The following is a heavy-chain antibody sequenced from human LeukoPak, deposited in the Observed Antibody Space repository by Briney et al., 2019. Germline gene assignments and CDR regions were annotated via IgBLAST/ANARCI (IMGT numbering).Heavy chain of an antibody. CDR3: ARNSLVRGVPPDY. D-gene: IGHD3-10*01. J-gene: IGHJ4*02. Sequence: AVKVSCKASGGTFSSYASSWVRQAPGQGLEWMGGIIPICGTANYAQKFQGRVTITADKYTSTAYMELSSLRSEDTDVYYCARNSLVRGVPPDYWGQGTLVTVSS. V-gene: IGHV1-69*06. CDR2: IIPICGTA. CDR1: GGTFSSYA.